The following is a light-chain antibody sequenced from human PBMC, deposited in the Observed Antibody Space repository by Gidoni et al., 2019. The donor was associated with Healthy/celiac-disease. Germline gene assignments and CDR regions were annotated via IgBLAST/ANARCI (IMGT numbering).Light chain of an antibody. Sequence: EIVLTQSPGTLSLSPGERATRSCRAGESVFNDYLAWYQPRPGQTPRLLIYGASNRATGSPDRFSGSGSGTDFSLTINRLEPGDSGVYYCQQYGTSPIIFXXXTRLEIK. J-gene: IGKJ5*01. CDR1: ESVFNDY. CDR2: GAS. CDR3: QQYGTSPII. V-gene: IGKV3-20*01.